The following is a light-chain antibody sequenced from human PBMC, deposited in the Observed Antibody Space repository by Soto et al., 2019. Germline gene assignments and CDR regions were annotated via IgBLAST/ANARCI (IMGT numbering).Light chain of an antibody. Sequence: EIVLTQSPGTLSLSPGERATLSCRASQSFSSSYLAWYQQKPGQAPRLLIYGASSRATGIPDRFSGSGSGTAFSLTISSLEPEDLAVYYCHHYGSPPFTFGPGTKVDIK. CDR1: QSFSSSY. J-gene: IGKJ3*01. CDR3: HHYGSPPFT. V-gene: IGKV3-20*01. CDR2: GAS.